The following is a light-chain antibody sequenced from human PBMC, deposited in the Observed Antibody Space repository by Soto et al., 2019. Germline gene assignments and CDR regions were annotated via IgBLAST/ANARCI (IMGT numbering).Light chain of an antibody. V-gene: IGKV1-39*01. Sequence: DIQMTQSPSTLSAFVGDRVTITCRASQSISSWLAWYQQKPGKAPKLLIYDASSLQGEVPSRFSGRGSGTDFTLTISSLQPDDSATYYCQQSYSTSSYTFGQGTKLDI. J-gene: IGKJ2*01. CDR1: QSISSW. CDR3: QQSYSTSSYT. CDR2: DAS.